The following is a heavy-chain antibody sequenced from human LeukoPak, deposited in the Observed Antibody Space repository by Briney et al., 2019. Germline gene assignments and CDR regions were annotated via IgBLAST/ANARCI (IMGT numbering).Heavy chain of an antibody. CDR3: ARGLGSSRVLYYYYYMDV. J-gene: IGHJ6*03. Sequence: PSETLSLTCTVSGGSISSYYWSWIRQPPGKGLEWIGEINHSGSTNYNPSLKSRVTISVDTSKNQFSLKLSSVTAADTAVYYCARGLGSSRVLYYYYYMDVWGKGTTVTVSS. V-gene: IGHV4-34*01. D-gene: IGHD6-6*01. CDR2: INHSGST. CDR1: GGSISSYY.